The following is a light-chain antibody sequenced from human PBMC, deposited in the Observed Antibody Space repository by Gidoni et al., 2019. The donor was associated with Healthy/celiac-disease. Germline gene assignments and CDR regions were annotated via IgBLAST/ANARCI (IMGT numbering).Light chain of an antibody. CDR2: QDS. Sequence: YELTQPPSVSVSPGQTASITCSGDKLGDKYACWYQQKPGQSPVLVIYQDSKRPSGIPERFSGSNSGNTDTLTISGTQAMDEADYYCQAWDSSTVVFGGGTKLSVL. CDR3: QAWDSSTVV. CDR1: KLGDKY. J-gene: IGLJ2*01. V-gene: IGLV3-1*01.